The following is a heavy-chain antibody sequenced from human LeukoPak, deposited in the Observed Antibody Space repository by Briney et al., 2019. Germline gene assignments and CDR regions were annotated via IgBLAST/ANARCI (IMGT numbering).Heavy chain of an antibody. Sequence: GGSLRLSCAASGFTFDDYAMHWVRQAPGKGLEWVSGISWNSGSIGYADSVKGRFTISRDNAKNSLYLQMNSLRAEDTALYYCAKDIGLATMISGLDAFDIWGQGTMVTVSS. D-gene: IGHD3-22*01. CDR2: ISWNSGSI. J-gene: IGHJ3*02. CDR3: AKDIGLATMISGLDAFDI. V-gene: IGHV3-9*01. CDR1: GFTFDDYA.